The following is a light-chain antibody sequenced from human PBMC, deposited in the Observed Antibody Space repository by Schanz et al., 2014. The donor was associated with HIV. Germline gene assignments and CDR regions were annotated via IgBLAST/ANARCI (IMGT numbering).Light chain of an antibody. V-gene: IGKV3-20*01. J-gene: IGKJ1*01. CDR1: QTITSNF. Sequence: EIVLTQSPGTLSLFPGERAALSCRASQTITSNFLAWYQQRPGQAPRLLIYDAYSRATGIPDRLSVSGSGTDFTLTIIRLEPEDFAVYYCQQYGSSWTFGQGTKVEIK. CDR3: QQYGSSWT. CDR2: DAY.